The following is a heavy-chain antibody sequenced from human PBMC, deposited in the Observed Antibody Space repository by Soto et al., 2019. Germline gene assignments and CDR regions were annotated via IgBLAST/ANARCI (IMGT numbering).Heavy chain of an antibody. D-gene: IGHD3-22*01. V-gene: IGHV1-69*12. J-gene: IGHJ6*02. Sequence: QVQLVQSGAEVKKPGCSVKVSSKSTGGTFSNYGFSWVRQAPGKGLECMGVIVPIFGAEHPQKFQGRVTITADESTNTVFMELRGLRSEDTAVYYCARGGSDYEGSGYYQGHVWGQGTTVTVSS. CDR2: IVPIFGA. CDR1: GGTFSNYG. CDR3: ARGGSDYEGSGYYQGHV.